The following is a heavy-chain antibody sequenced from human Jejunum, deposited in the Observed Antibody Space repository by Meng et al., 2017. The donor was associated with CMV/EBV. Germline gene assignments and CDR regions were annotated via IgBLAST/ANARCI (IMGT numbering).Heavy chain of an antibody. CDR2: IYWDDDK. CDR1: GFSLSTSGVG. D-gene: IGHD3-3*01. CDR3: AHRPSYYDFWSGSE. V-gene: IGHV2-5*02. J-gene: IGHJ4*02. Sequence: QITLKESGPTLVKPTQTLTLTVTFSGFSLSTSGVGVGWIRQPPGKALEWLALIYWDDDKRYSPSLKSRLTITKDTSKNQVVLTMTNMDPVDTATYYCAHRPSYYDFWSGSEWGQGTLVTVSS.